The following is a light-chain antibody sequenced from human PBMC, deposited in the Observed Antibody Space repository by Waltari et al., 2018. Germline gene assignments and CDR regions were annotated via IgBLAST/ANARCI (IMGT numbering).Light chain of an antibody. J-gene: IGKJ1*01. CDR2: GAS. CDR1: QSVSRA. Sequence: EIVLTQSPGTLSLSLREGATLSCRASQSVSRALAWYQQKPGQAPRLLIYGASTRATGIPDRFSGSGSGTDFSLTISRLEPDDFAVYYCQHYLRLPVTFGQGTTVEI. CDR3: QHYLRLPVT. V-gene: IGKV3-20*01.